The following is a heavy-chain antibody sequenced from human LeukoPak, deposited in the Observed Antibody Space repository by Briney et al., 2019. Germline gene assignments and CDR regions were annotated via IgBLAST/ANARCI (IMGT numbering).Heavy chain of an antibody. D-gene: IGHD3-10*01. CDR3: AKAGDMLRGLTDY. Sequence: GGSLRLSCAASGFTFDDYAMHWVRQAPGKGLEWVSGISWNSGSIGYADSVKGRFTISRDNAKNSLYLQMNNLRGEDTAVYYCAKAGDMLRGLTDYWGQGSLVTVSS. CDR2: ISWNSGSI. J-gene: IGHJ4*02. CDR1: GFTFDDYA. V-gene: IGHV3-9*01.